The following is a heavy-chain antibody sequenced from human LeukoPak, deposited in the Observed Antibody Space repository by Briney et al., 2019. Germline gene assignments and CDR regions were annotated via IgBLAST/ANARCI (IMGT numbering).Heavy chain of an antibody. CDR3: ARRYFDY. J-gene: IGHJ4*02. Sequence: GGSLRLSCAASGFTFSGHNMNWVRQAPGKGLEWISFVSISSGTIYYADSVKGRFRISRDNAKSSLDLEMNSLRAEDTTVYYCARRYFDYWGQGTLVTVSS. CDR2: VSISSGTI. CDR1: GFTFSGHN. V-gene: IGHV3-48*04.